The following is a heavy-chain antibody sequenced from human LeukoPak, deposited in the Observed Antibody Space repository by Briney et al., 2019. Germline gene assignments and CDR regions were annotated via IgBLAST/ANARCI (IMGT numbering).Heavy chain of an antibody. V-gene: IGHV4-59*01. CDR1: GDSISSYY. CDR3: AREGLLAARSGVIYYYYYMDV. D-gene: IGHD6-6*01. Sequence: SETLSLTCPVSGDSISSYYWSWIRQPPGKGLEWIGYIFYGGSTSSNPFLKSRVTISIDTSKNQFSLTLSSVTSADTAVYYCAREGLLAARSGVIYYYYYMDVWGKGTTVTVSS. J-gene: IGHJ6*03. CDR2: IFYGGST.